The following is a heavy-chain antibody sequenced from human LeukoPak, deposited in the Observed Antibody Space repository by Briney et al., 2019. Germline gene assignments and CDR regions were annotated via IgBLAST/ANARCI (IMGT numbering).Heavy chain of an antibody. V-gene: IGHV3-11*01. J-gene: IGHJ4*02. CDR1: GFTFSDYY. CDR3: VRGTDCSATTCYPLSAFDY. Sequence: PGGSLRLSCAASGFTFSDYYMTWIRQVPGKGLEWVAFISSRGTSTFYAESVKGRFTISRDTGKKSLDLQMTSLRVEDTAAYYCVRGTDCSATTCYPLSAFDYWGQGTLVTVSS. D-gene: IGHD2-2*01. CDR2: ISSRGTST.